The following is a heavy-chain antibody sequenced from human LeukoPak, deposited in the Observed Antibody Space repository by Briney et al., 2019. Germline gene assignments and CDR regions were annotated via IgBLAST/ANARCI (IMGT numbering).Heavy chain of an antibody. Sequence: PGGSLRLSCAASGFTFDDYAMHWVRQAPGKGLEWVSGISWNSGSIGYADSVKGRFTISRDNAKKSMYLQMNSLRAEDTALYYCAKDSYGGNSVGYYGMDVWGQGATVTVSS. D-gene: IGHD4-23*01. CDR2: ISWNSGSI. V-gene: IGHV3-9*01. J-gene: IGHJ6*02. CDR3: AKDSYGGNSVGYYGMDV. CDR1: GFTFDDYA.